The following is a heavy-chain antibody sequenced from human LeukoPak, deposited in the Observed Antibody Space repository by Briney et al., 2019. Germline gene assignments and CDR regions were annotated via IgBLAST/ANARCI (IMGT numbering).Heavy chain of an antibody. V-gene: IGHV1-18*04. D-gene: IGHD5-18*01. J-gene: IGHJ6*02. CDR3: ARVQVDTAMATHYCYGMDV. CDR2: ISAYNGNT. CDR1: GYTFTGYY. Sequence: ASVKVSCKASGYTFTGYYMHWVRQAPGQGLEWMGWISAYNGNTNYAQKLQGRVTVTTDTSTSTAYMELRSLRSDDTAVYYCARVQVDTAMATHYCYGMDVWGQGTTVTVSS.